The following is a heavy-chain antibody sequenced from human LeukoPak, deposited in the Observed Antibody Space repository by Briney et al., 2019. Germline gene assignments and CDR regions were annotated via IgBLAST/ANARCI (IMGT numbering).Heavy chain of an antibody. CDR1: GYTFTSYG. J-gene: IGHJ4*02. CDR3: ARDTYYYDSSGYQYYFDY. V-gene: IGHV1-18*01. D-gene: IGHD3-22*01. CDR2: ISAYNGNT. Sequence: ASVTVSCKASGYTFTSYGISWVRQAPGQGLEWMGWISAYNGNTNYAQKLQGRVTMTTDTSTSTAYMELRSLRSDDTAVYYCARDTYYYDSSGYQYYFDYWGQGTLVTVSS.